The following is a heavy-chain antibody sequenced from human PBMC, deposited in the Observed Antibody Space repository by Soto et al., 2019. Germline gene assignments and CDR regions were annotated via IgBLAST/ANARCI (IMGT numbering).Heavy chain of an antibody. D-gene: IGHD3-3*01. CDR3: ARGARKALRCFEWLSPRPSDYYYMDV. Sequence: SETLSLTCAVYGGTFSGYYWSWIRQPPGKGLEWIGEINLSGSTNYNPSLKSRVTISVDTSKNQFSLNLSSVTAADTAVYYCARGARKALRCFEWLSPRPSDYYYMDVWGKGTTVTVSS. V-gene: IGHV4-34*01. J-gene: IGHJ6*03. CDR1: GGTFSGYY. CDR2: INLSGST.